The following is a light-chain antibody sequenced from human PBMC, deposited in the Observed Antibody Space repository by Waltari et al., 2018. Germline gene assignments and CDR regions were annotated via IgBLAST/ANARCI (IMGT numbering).Light chain of an antibody. CDR3: QQYYRIPRT. CDR1: QSVLYNSNDKNY. CDR2: WAS. Sequence: DIVMTQSPESLAVSLGERATINCKSSQSVLYNSNDKNYLAWYQKKPGQPPRLLIYWASTRESGVPERFSGSGSGTDFTLTISSLQAEDVAVYYCQQYYRIPRTFGQGTTVDIK. V-gene: IGKV4-1*01. J-gene: IGKJ1*01.